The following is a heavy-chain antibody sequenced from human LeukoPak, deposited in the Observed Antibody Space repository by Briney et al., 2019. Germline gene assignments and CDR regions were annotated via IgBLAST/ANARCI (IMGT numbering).Heavy chain of an antibody. Sequence: GGSLRLSCAASGFTFSDYYMSWNRQAPGKGLEWVSYISSSGSTIYYADSVKGRFTISRDNAKNSLYLQMNSLRAEDTAVYYCARAVVVPAAIGGYYYGMDVWGQGTTVTVSS. CDR3: ARAVVVPAAIGGYYYGMDV. D-gene: IGHD2-2*02. CDR1: GFTFSDYY. V-gene: IGHV3-11*01. J-gene: IGHJ6*02. CDR2: ISSSGSTI.